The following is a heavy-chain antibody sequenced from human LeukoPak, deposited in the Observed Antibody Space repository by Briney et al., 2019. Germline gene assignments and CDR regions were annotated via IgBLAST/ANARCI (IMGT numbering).Heavy chain of an antibody. CDR2: ISYDGSNK. CDR3: ARDGELGSPADAFDI. Sequence: GRSLRLSCAASGFTFSSYAMHWVRQAPGKGLEWVAVISYDGSNKYYADSVKGRFTISRDNSKNTLYLQMNSLRAEDTAVYYCARDGELGSPADAFDIWGQGTMVTVSS. D-gene: IGHD1-26*01. CDR1: GFTFSSYA. V-gene: IGHV3-30-3*01. J-gene: IGHJ3*02.